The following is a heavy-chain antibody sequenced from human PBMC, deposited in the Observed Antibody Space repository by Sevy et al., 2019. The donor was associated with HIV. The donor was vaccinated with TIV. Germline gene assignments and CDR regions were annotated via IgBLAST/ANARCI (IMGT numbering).Heavy chain of an antibody. CDR1: GFTFSSYS. CDR3: ARDGDKGPYSSSWYGSPDY. CDR2: ISSSSSTI. V-gene: IGHV3-48*01. J-gene: IGHJ4*02. Sequence: GGSLRLSCAASGFTFSSYSMNWVRQAPGKGLEWVSYISSSSSTIYYADSVKGRFTISRDNAKNSLYLQMNSLRAEDTAVYYCARDGDKGPYSSSWYGSPDYCGQGTLVTVSS. D-gene: IGHD6-13*01.